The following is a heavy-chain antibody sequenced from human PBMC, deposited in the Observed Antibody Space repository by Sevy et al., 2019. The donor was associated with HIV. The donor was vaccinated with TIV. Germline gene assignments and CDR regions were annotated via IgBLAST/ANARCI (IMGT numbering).Heavy chain of an antibody. CDR2: IKQDGSEK. CDR3: ARGWELLFGSLVKAFDF. J-gene: IGHJ3*01. Sequence: GGSLRLSCAASGFTFSSYWMSWVRQAPGKGLEWVANIKQDGSEKYYVDSVKGRFAISRDNAKNSTYLQMNSLRAEDTDVYYCARGWELLFGSLVKAFDFWGQGTMVTVSS. V-gene: IGHV3-7*01. D-gene: IGHD1-26*01. CDR1: GFTFSSYW.